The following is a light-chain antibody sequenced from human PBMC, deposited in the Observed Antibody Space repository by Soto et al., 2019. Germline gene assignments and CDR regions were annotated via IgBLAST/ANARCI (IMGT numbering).Light chain of an antibody. J-gene: IGKJ4*02. V-gene: IGKV1-9*01. CDR1: QAISSY. CDR3: QQRNSYQLK. CDR2: AAS. Sequence: IQLTQSPSSLSASVGDRVTVTCRASQAISSYLAWYQQKPGKAPNLLIYAASTLQSGVPSRFSGSGSGTDFTLTISSLQPEDFATYFCQQRNSYQLKCCRWTKVDIK.